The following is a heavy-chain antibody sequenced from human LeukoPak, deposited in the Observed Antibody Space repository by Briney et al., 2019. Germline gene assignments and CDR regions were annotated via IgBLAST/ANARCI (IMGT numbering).Heavy chain of an antibody. D-gene: IGHD4-17*01. CDR3: AKGSAYGDYYYYGMDV. J-gene: IGHJ6*02. V-gene: IGHV3-30*18. Sequence: GGSLRLSCAASGVIFSSYAMSWVRQAPGKGLEWVAVISYDGRNQYYADSVKGRFTISRDNSENTLYLQMNSLIPEDTAVYYCAKGSAYGDYYYYGMDVWGQGTTVTVSS. CDR1: GVIFSSYA. CDR2: ISYDGRNQ.